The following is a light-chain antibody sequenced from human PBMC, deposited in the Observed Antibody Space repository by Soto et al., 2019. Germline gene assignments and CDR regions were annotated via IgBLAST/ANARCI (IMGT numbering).Light chain of an antibody. V-gene: IGLV2-14*01. CDR2: GVS. CDR3: GSYTSSSTRV. J-gene: IGLJ1*01. Sequence: QSVLTQPASLSGSPGQSITISCTGNSRDVGSNNYVSWYQQHPGKSPNLMFYGVSNRPSGVSNRFSGSKSGHTASLTISGLQAEDEADYYCGSYTSSSTRVFGTGTKVTVL. CDR1: SRDVGSNNY.